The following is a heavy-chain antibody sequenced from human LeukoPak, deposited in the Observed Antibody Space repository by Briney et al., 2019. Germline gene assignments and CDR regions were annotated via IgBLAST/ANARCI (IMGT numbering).Heavy chain of an antibody. CDR2: IKSKVDGGTT. D-gene: IGHD2-15*01. CDR1: GFSFSDGW. CDR3: AVERGGCSAVTCYAFNH. Sequence: GGSLRLSCAGSGFSFSDGWMGWVRQAPGKGLEWVGRIKSKVDGGTTDYAAPVKGRFTISRDDSQNKLFRQMNSLEIGDTAVYYCAVERGGCSAVTCYAFNHWGQGTLVTVSS. V-gene: IGHV3-15*01. J-gene: IGHJ4*02.